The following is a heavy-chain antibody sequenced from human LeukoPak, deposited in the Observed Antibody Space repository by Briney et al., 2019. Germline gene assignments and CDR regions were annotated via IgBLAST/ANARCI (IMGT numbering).Heavy chain of an antibody. CDR2: IYHSGTT. Sequence: PSETLSLTCAVSGYSITSSSWWGWIRQPPGKGLEWIGYIYHSGTTYYNPSLQSRVTMSVDTSKNQFSLKLSSVTAADTAVYYCARDGAPRAGMDVWGQGTTVTVSS. V-gene: IGHV4-28*03. D-gene: IGHD3-10*01. CDR3: ARDGAPRAGMDV. CDR1: GYSITSSSW. J-gene: IGHJ6*02.